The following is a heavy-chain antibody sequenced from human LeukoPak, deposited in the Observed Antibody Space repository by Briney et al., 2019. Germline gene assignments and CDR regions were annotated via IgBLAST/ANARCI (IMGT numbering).Heavy chain of an antibody. D-gene: IGHD1-20*01. CDR1: GGSITSYY. CDR3: ARGYNWNYIDL. Sequence: PSETLSLTCTVSGGSITSYYWSWIRQPPGKGLEWIGYLYYGGSTNYNPSLESRVSISVDMSKNQFSLNLSSVSAADTAVYYCARGYNWNYIDLWGQGTLVTVSS. J-gene: IGHJ4*02. CDR2: LYYGGST. V-gene: IGHV4-59*01.